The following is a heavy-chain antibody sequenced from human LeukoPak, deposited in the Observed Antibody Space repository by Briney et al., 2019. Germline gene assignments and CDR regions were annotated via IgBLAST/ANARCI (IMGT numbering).Heavy chain of an antibody. V-gene: IGHV3-30-3*01. CDR3: ARDQGLWFGEFSY. CDR1: GFTFSSYA. D-gene: IGHD3-10*01. J-gene: IGHJ4*02. CDR2: ISFDGSNK. Sequence: GRSLRLSCAASGFTFSSYAMHRVRQAPGKGLEWVAVISFDGSNKYYADSVQGRFTISRDNSKNTLYLQMNSLRAEDTAVYYCARDQGLWFGEFSYWGQGTLVTVSS.